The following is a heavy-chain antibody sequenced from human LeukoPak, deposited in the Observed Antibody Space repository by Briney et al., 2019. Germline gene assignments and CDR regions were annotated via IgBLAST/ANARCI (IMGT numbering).Heavy chain of an antibody. Sequence: PGRSLRLSCAASGFTFSSYAMHWVRQAPGKGLEWVAVISYDGSNKYYADSVKGRFTISRDNSKNTLYLQMNSLRAEDTAVYYCARDAGMATITNYFDCWGQGTLVTVSS. CDR3: ARDAGMATITNYFDC. J-gene: IGHJ4*02. V-gene: IGHV3-30-3*01. CDR2: ISYDGSNK. D-gene: IGHD5-24*01. CDR1: GFTFSSYA.